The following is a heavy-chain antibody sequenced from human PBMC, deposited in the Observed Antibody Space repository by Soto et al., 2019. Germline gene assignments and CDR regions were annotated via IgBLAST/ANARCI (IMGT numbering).Heavy chain of an antibody. CDR2: IYYSRST. V-gene: IGHV4-31*03. CDR3: ARAPPYDSSGLGGGLDY. D-gene: IGHD3-22*01. CDR1: GGSISSGGYY. J-gene: IGHJ4*02. Sequence: SETLSLTCTVSGGSISSGGYYWSWIRQHPXKGLEWIGYIYYSRSTYYNPSLKSRVTISVDTSKNQFSLKLSSVTAADTAVYYCARAPPYDSSGLGGGLDYWGQGSLVTVSS.